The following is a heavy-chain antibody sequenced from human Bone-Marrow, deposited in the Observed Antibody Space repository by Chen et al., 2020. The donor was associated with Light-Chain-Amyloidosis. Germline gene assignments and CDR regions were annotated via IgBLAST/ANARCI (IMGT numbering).Heavy chain of an antibody. V-gene: IGHV1-69*01. Sequence: QVQLVQSGAEVKKPGSSVKVSCKASGGTFSSYAISWVRQAPGQGLEWMGGIIPIFGTANYAQKFQGRVTITADESTSTAYMKLSSVTAADTAVYYCARDRGLGVGLWYFDLWGRGTLVTVSS. D-gene: IGHD1-26*01. CDR1: GGTFSSYA. CDR2: IIPIFGTA. CDR3: ARDRGLGVGLWYFDL. J-gene: IGHJ2*01.